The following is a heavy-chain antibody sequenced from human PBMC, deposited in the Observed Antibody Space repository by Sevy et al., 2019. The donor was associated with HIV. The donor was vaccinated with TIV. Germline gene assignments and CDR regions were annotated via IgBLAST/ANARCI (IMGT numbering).Heavy chain of an antibody. Sequence: GGSLRLSCAASGFPFNDHALRWVRQVPGKGLEWVSGISWNSRNVGYADSVKGRFTISRDNANHFLYLEMNSLRPEDTAFYYCAKDIHRGCDGINCYPYYYYFYGLDVWGQGTTVTVSS. CDR3: AKDIHRGCDGINCYPYYYYFYGLDV. D-gene: IGHD2-21*01. V-gene: IGHV3-9*01. CDR2: ISWNSRNV. J-gene: IGHJ6*02. CDR1: GFPFNDHA.